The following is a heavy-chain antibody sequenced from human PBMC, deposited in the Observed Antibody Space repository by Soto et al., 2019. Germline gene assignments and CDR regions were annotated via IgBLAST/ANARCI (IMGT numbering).Heavy chain of an antibody. J-gene: IGHJ4*02. Sequence: PGGSLRLSCAASGFTFDDHAMHWVRQAPGKGLEWVSGISWNSGSIGYADSVKGRFTISRDNAKNSLYLQMNSLRAEDTALYYCAKDMRSGSSSWYGYFDYWGQGTLVTVSS. CDR1: GFTFDDHA. D-gene: IGHD6-13*01. V-gene: IGHV3-9*01. CDR2: ISWNSGSI. CDR3: AKDMRSGSSSWYGYFDY.